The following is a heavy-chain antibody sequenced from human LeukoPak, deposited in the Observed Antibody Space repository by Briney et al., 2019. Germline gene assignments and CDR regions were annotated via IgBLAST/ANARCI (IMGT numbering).Heavy chain of an antibody. CDR2: ISWNSGSI. D-gene: IGHD6-13*01. CDR3: AKEIGIAAARGDAFDI. CDR1: GSTFDDYA. Sequence: PGRSLRLSCAASGSTFDDYAMHWVRQAPGKGLEWVSGISWNSGSIGYADSVKGRFTISRDNAKNSLYLQMNSLRAEDTALYYCAKEIGIAAARGDAFDIWGQGTMVTVSS. J-gene: IGHJ3*02. V-gene: IGHV3-9*01.